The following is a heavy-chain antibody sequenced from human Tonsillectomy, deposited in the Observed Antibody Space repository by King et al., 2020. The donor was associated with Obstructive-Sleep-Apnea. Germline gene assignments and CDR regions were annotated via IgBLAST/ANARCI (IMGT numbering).Heavy chain of an antibody. CDR2: IDPSDSYT. D-gene: IGHD2-15*01. CDR3: ARLWGSGGSSPGMDV. CDR1: GYSFTSYW. Sequence: VQLVESGAEVKKPGESLRISCKGSGYSFTSYWINWVRQMPGKGLEWMGRIDPSDSYTNYSPSFQGHVTISADKSLSTAYLQWSSLKASDTAMYYSARLWGSGGSSPGMDVWGQGTTVTVSS. V-gene: IGHV5-10-1*03. J-gene: IGHJ6*02.